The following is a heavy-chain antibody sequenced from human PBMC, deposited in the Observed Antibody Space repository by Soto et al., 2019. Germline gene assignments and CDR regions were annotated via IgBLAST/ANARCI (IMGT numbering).Heavy chain of an antibody. Sequence: ASVKVSCKASGYTFTTYGISWVRQAPGQGLEWMGWISTYNGNTQFAQKFQGRVTMTTDTSTSTAYMELRSLTSDDTAVYYCARTTHRRVSWSGYAFDIWGQGTMVTVSS. D-gene: IGHD3-3*01. CDR2: ISTYNGNT. J-gene: IGHJ3*02. V-gene: IGHV1-18*01. CDR1: GYTFTTYG. CDR3: ARTTHRRVSWSGYAFDI.